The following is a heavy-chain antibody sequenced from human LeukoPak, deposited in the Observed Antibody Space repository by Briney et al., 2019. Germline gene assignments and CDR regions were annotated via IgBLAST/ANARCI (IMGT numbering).Heavy chain of an antibody. D-gene: IGHD2-2*01. CDR3: ARVRWLDHYSTSANLFDP. CDR2: ISSSSSYI. J-gene: IGHJ5*02. V-gene: IGHV3-21*01. Sequence: GGSLRLSCAASGFTFSSYSMNWVRQAPGKGLEWVSSISSSSSYIYYADSVKGRFTISRDNAKNSLYLQMNSLRAEDTAVYYCARVRWLDHYSTSANLFDPWGQGTLVTVSS. CDR1: GFTFSSYS.